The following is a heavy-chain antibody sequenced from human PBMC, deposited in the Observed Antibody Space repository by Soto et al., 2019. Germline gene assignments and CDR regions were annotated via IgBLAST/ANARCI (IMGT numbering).Heavy chain of an antibody. D-gene: IGHD2-2*01. V-gene: IGHV4-59*08. Sequence: QVQLQESGPGLVKPSETLSLTCTVSGGSISSYYWSWIRQPPGKGLDWIGYIYYSGSTNYNPSLKSRVTISVDTSKNQFSLKLSSVTAADTAVYYCARLSSCSSTSCYEFDYWGQGTLVTVSS. CDR3: ARLSSCSSTSCYEFDY. CDR1: GGSISSYY. J-gene: IGHJ4*02. CDR2: IYYSGST.